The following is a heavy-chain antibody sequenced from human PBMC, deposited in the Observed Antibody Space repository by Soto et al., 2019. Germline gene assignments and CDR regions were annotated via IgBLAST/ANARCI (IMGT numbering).Heavy chain of an antibody. CDR1: GFTVSSNY. V-gene: IGHV3-66*01. J-gene: IGHJ3*02. CDR2: IYSGGRT. Sequence: EVQLVESGGGLVQPGGSLRLSCAASGFTVSSNYMSWVRQAPGKGLEWVSVIYSGGRTYYEDSVKCRFTISRDNSKNKQYLQMNSLRAEDMAVYYCARAYGPTYYDILTGYYTADAFDIWGQGTMVTVSS. D-gene: IGHD3-9*01. CDR3: ARAYGPTYYDILTGYYTADAFDI.